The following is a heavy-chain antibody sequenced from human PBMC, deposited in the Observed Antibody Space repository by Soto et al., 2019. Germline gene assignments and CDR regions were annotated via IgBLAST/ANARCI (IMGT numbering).Heavy chain of an antibody. J-gene: IGHJ3*02. Sequence: QVQLVESGGGVVQPGRSLRLSCAASGFTFSSYGMHWVRQAPGKGLEWVAVIWYDVSNKYYADSVKGRFTISRDNSKNTLYLQMNSLRAEDTAVYYCARDDTVTTSDAFDIWGQGTMVTVSS. V-gene: IGHV3-33*01. D-gene: IGHD4-17*01. CDR3: ARDDTVTTSDAFDI. CDR2: IWYDVSNK. CDR1: GFTFSSYG.